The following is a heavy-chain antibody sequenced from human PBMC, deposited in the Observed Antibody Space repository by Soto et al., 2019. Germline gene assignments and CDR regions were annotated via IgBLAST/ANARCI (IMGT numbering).Heavy chain of an antibody. D-gene: IGHD3-22*01. J-gene: IGHJ4*02. CDR1: GGSISSYY. CDR2: IYYSGST. Sequence: SETLSLTCTVSGGSISSYYWSWIRQPPGKGLEWIGYIYYSGSTNYNPSLKSRVTISVDTSKNQFSLKLSSVTAADTAVYYCARGGGSSGYFDYWGRGTLVTVSS. V-gene: IGHV4-59*01. CDR3: ARGGGSSGYFDY.